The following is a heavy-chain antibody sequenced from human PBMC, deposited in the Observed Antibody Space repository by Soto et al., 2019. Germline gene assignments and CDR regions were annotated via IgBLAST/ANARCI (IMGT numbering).Heavy chain of an antibody. Sequence: IRQHPGKGLEWIGYIYYSGSTHYNPSLKSRVATSIDTSKNQFSLKLSSVTAADTAVYYCARDRSNWAFDYWGQGTLVTVSS. CDR3: ARDRSNWAFDY. V-gene: IGHV4-31*02. D-gene: IGHD1-1*01. J-gene: IGHJ4*02. CDR2: IYYSGST.